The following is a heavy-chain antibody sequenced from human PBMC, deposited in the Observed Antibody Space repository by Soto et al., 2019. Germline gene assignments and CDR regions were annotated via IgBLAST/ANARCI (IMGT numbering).Heavy chain of an antibody. Sequence: EVQLVESGGGLAQPGRSLRLSCTSSGFTFDHYAMTWFRQAPGKGLEWVGFITSKAYGGTTEYAASVKGRFTISRDDSKSIAYLXXDSXKTEDTAVYYCTRVTPNNYGSGTYPFDYWGQGALVTVSS. V-gene: IGHV3-49*03. D-gene: IGHD3-10*01. CDR2: ITSKAYGGTT. CDR3: TRVTPNNYGSGTYPFDY. CDR1: GFTFDHYA. J-gene: IGHJ4*02.